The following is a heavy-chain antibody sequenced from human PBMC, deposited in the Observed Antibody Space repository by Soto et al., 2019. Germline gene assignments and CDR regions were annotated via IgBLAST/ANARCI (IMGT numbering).Heavy chain of an antibody. D-gene: IGHD2-21*02. Sequence: QVQLVQSGAEEKKPGASVKVSCKASGYTFTSYAMHWVRQAPGQRLEWMGWINAGNGNTKYSQKLRGSVHITRYXSASTAYMELSSLRSEDTAVYYCARSIVVVTALDYWGQGTLVTVSS. J-gene: IGHJ4*02. V-gene: IGHV1-3*05. CDR1: GYTFTSYA. CDR3: ARSIVVVTALDY. CDR2: INAGNGNT.